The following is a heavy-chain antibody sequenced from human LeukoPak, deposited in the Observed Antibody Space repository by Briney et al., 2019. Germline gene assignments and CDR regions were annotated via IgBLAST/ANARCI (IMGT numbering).Heavy chain of an antibody. V-gene: IGHV3-33*06. CDR2: IWYDGSNK. D-gene: IGHD3-3*01. CDR3: AKDDIGNYDLYFDY. CDR1: GFTFSSYG. J-gene: IGHJ4*02. Sequence: PGGSLRLSCAASGFTFSSYGMHWVRQAPGKGLEWVAVIWYDGSNKYYADSVKGRFTISRDNSKNTLYLQMNSLRAEDTAVYYCAKDDIGNYDLYFDYWGQGTLVTVSS.